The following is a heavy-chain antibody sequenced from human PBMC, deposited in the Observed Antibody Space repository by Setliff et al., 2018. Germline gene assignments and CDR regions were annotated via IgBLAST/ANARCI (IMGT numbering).Heavy chain of an antibody. V-gene: IGHV3-23*01. J-gene: IGHJ4*02. CDR1: GFNFSINDMTYG. CDR2: ISGNSGST. CDR3: AKPQVELRWGFES. D-gene: IGHD1-7*01. Sequence: PGGSLRLSCAASGFNFSINDMTYGMSWVRQAPGKGLQWVSGISGNSGSTYYAASVKGRFTISRDNSKNTLYLQMNSLRAEDTALYYCAKPQVELRWGFESWGQGTPVTVSS.